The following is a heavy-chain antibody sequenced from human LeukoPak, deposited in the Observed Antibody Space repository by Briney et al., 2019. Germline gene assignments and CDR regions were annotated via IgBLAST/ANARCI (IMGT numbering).Heavy chain of an antibody. D-gene: IGHD6-13*01. CDR2: TYYRSKWYN. CDR1: EDSVSSNSAA. CDR3: ARAKGRSPLFDY. V-gene: IGHV6-1*01. Sequence: SQTLSLTCAISEDSVSSNSAAWNWIRQSPSRGLEWLGRTYYRSKWYNDYAVSVKGRIAINPDTSKNQFSLQLNSVTPEDTAVYYCARAKGRSPLFDYWGQGTLVTVSS. J-gene: IGHJ4*02.